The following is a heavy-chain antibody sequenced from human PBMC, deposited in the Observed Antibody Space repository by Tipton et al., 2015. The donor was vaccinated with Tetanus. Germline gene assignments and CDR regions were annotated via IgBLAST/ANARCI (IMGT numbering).Heavy chain of an antibody. CDR1: GYTFTNYG. CDR3: GRDLVRGSPYYGVDV. V-gene: IGHV1-2*02. J-gene: IGHJ6*02. Sequence: QLVQSGAEVRKPGASVKVSCKASGYTFTNYGISWVRQAPGQGLEFMAWMNPRAGDTKYAQKFLGRVTLTRDVSLNTAYMELTSLTSDDTAIYYCGRDLVRGSPYYGVDVWGQGTTVIVSS. CDR2: MNPRAGDT. D-gene: IGHD3-16*01.